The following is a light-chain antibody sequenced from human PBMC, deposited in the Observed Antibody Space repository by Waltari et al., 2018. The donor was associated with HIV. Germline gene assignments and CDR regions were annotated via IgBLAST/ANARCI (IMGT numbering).Light chain of an antibody. CDR1: SSDVGGYNY. J-gene: IGLJ2*01. CDR3: SSYTSSSTFYVV. Sequence: QSALTQPASVSGSPGQPITISCTGTSSDVGGYNYVPWYQQHPGKAPKLMIYDVSNRPSGVSNRFSGSKSGNTASLTISGLQAEDEADYYCSSYTSSSTFYVVVGGGTKLTVL. CDR2: DVS. V-gene: IGLV2-14*01.